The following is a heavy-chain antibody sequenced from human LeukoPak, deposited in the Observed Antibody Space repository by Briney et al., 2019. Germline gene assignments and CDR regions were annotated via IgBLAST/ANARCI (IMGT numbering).Heavy chain of an antibody. V-gene: IGHV1-2*02. D-gene: IGHD3-3*01. CDR1: GYTFTGYY. Sequence: ASVKVSCKASGYTFTGYYMHWVRQAPGQGREWMGWINPNSGGTNYAQKFQGRVTMTRDTSISTAYMELSRLRSDDTAVYYCARVYDYDFWSGYRHDFDYWGQGTLVTVSS. J-gene: IGHJ4*02. CDR3: ARVYDYDFWSGYRHDFDY. CDR2: INPNSGGT.